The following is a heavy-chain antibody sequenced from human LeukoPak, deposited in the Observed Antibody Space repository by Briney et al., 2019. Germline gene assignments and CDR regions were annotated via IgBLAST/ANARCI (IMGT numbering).Heavy chain of an antibody. CDR2: ISSSSSYI. Sequence: GGSLRLSCAASGFTFSSYSMNWVRQAPGKGLEWVSSISSSSSYIYYADSVKGRFTISRDNAKNSLYLQMNSLRAEDTAVYYCARGAAGYRYYFDYWGQGTLVTVSS. V-gene: IGHV3-21*01. CDR1: GFTFSSYS. D-gene: IGHD6-13*01. CDR3: ARGAAGYRYYFDY. J-gene: IGHJ4*02.